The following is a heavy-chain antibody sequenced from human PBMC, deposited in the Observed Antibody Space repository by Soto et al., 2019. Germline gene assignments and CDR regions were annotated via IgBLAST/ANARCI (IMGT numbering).Heavy chain of an antibody. CDR3: ARRRSGYDLFDY. J-gene: IGHJ4*01. CDR2: VYYSGST. D-gene: IGHD5-12*01. CDR1: DGSISSFL. Sequence: PSGTLSLTCTVSDGSISSFLWSWIRQPPGKGLEWIGYVYYSGSTSYNPSLKSRVTISVDTSKNQFSLKLSSVTAAGTAVYYCARRRSGYDLFDYWGLGTLVTVSS. V-gene: IGHV4-59*08.